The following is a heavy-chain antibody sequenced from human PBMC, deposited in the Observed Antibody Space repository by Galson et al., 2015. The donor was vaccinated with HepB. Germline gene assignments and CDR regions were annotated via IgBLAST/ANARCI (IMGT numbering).Heavy chain of an antibody. V-gene: IGHV3-23*01. D-gene: IGHD3-3*01. J-gene: IGHJ4*02. CDR2: ITGSGGST. CDR3: AKDPIFGASGWFYFDY. CDR1: GFRFSNYA. Sequence: SLRLSCAASGFRFSNYAMSWVRQAPGKGLEWVSGITGSGGSTYYAASVKGRFTISRDNTKNTLYLQMRGLRADDTAVNYCAKDPIFGASGWFYFDYGGQGTVVTVSS.